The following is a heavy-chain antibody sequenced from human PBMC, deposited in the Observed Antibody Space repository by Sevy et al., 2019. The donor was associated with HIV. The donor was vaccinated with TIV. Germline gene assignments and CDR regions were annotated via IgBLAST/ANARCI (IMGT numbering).Heavy chain of an antibody. D-gene: IGHD3-10*01. J-gene: IGHJ3*02. CDR1: GFTFSSYA. CDR2: ISYDGSNK. Sequence: GGSLRLSCAASGFTFSSYAMHWVRQAPGKGLEWVAVISYDGSNKYYADSVKGRLTISGDNSKNTLYLQMNSLRAEDTAVYYCARDVRRGEAFDIWGQGTMVTVSS. CDR3: ARDVRRGEAFDI. V-gene: IGHV3-30-3*01.